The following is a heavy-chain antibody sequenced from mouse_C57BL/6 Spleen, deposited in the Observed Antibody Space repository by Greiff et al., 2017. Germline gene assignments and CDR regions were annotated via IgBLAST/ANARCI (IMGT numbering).Heavy chain of an antibody. CDR1: GFSLTSYG. D-gene: IGHD2-2*01. J-gene: IGHJ4*01. CDR3: ARQIYYGYDDAMDY. Sequence: QVQLQQSGPGLVQPSQSLSITCTVSGFSLTSYGVHWVRQSPGQGLAWVGVIWSGGSSDNNAAFISRLSISKGNSKSQVFFKMNSLQADDTAIYYGARQIYYGYDDAMDYWGQGTSVTVSS. CDR2: IWSGGSS. V-gene: IGHV2-2*01.